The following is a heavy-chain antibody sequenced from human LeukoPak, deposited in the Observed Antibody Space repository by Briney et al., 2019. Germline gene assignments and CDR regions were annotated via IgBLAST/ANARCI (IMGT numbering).Heavy chain of an antibody. D-gene: IGHD3-22*01. CDR2: INTNTGNP. Sequence: GASVKVSCKASGYTFTSYAMNWVRQAPGQGLEWMGWINTNTGNPTYAQGFTGRFVFSLDTSVSTAYLQISSLKAEDTAVYYCARGYDSSGYQIPYFDYWGQGTLVTVSS. V-gene: IGHV7-4-1*02. CDR1: GYTFTSYA. CDR3: ARGYDSSGYQIPYFDY. J-gene: IGHJ4*02.